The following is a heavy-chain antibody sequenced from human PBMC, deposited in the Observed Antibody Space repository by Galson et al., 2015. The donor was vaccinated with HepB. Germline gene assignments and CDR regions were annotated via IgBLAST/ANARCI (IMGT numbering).Heavy chain of an antibody. CDR3: ARDRQGRQSMVTPGP. CDR1: GYTFTSYA. V-gene: IGHV1-3*01. J-gene: IGHJ5*02. D-gene: IGHD5-18*01. Sequence: SVKVSCKASGYTFTSYAMHWVRQAPGQRLEWMGWINAGNGNTKYSQKFQGRVTITRDTSASTAYMELSSLRSEDTAVYYCARDRQGRQSMVTPGPWGQGTLVTVSS. CDR2: INAGNGNT.